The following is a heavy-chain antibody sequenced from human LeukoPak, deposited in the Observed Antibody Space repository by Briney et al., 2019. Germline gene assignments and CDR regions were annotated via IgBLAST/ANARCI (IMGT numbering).Heavy chain of an antibody. J-gene: IGHJ4*02. CDR3: AKGQYSSGWYYFDY. CDR1: GFTFSTYG. CDR2: ISGSGGST. V-gene: IGHV3-23*01. Sequence: PGGSLRLSCAASGFTFSTYGMSWVRQAPGKGLEWVSGISGSGGSTYYADSVKGRFTISRDNSKNTLYLQMNSLRAEDTAVYYCAKGQYSSGWYYFDYWGQGTLVTVSS. D-gene: IGHD6-19*01.